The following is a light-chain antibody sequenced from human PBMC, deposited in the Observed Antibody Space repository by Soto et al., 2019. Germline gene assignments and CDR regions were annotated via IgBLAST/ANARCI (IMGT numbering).Light chain of an antibody. Sequence: QSVLTQPPSVSGAPGQRVTISCTGGSSNIGAGYDVHWYRQFPGTTPKFLIYGNTIWPSGVPDRFSASTSGTSASLDITGLQAEDEAEYFCQSYDSSLTVVFGGGTQLTVL. V-gene: IGLV1-40*01. CDR2: GNT. CDR3: QSYDSSLTVV. CDR1: SSNIGAGYD. J-gene: IGLJ2*01.